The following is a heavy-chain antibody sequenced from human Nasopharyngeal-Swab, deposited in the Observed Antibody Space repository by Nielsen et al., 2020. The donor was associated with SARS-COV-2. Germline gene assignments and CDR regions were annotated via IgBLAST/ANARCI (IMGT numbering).Heavy chain of an antibody. Sequence: GESLKISCVVSGFIFSRSAMTWVRQAPGKGLEWVSGISASGGSTYYADSVKGRFTISRDNSKNILYLQMNSLTVEGTAVYYCAKENQLTRFDYWGQGTLVAVSS. CDR1: GFIFSRSA. D-gene: IGHD1-14*01. J-gene: IGHJ4*02. CDR3: AKENQLTRFDY. V-gene: IGHV3-23*01. CDR2: ISASGGST.